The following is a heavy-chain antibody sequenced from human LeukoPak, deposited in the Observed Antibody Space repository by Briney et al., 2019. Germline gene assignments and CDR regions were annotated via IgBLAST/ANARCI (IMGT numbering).Heavy chain of an antibody. CDR3: ARDPGIAAAGTRVWFDP. D-gene: IGHD6-13*01. CDR2: IYSSGST. V-gene: IGHV4-4*07. CDR1: GGSISSYF. Sequence: SETLSLTCTVSGGSISSYFWTWIRQPAGKGLEWIGRIYSSGSTNYNPSLKSRVTISVDTSKNQFSLKLSSVTAADTAVYYCARDPGIAAAGTRVWFDPWGQGTLVTVSS. J-gene: IGHJ5*02.